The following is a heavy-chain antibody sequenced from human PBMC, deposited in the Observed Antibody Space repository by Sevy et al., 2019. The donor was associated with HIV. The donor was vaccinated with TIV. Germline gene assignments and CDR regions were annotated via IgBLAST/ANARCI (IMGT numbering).Heavy chain of an antibody. CDR1: GFTFSNAW. J-gene: IGHJ4*02. CDR2: IKSKTDGGTT. CDR3: SLYTRGSSGAFDY. Sequence: GGSLRLSCAASGFTFSNAWMSWVRQAPGKGLEWVGRIKSKTDGGTTDNAPPVKGRFTIARDDSKNTLYLQMNSLKNEDTAVYYCSLYTRGSSGAFDYWGQGALVTVSS. V-gene: IGHV3-15*01. D-gene: IGHD3-22*01.